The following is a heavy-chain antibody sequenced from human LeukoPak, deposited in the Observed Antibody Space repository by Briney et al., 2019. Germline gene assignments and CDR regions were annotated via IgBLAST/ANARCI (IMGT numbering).Heavy chain of an antibody. Sequence: ASVKVSCKASGYTFTSYGISWVRQAPGQGLEWMGWISAYNGNTNYAQKFQGRVTITADKSTSTAYMELSSLRSEDTAVYYCARRRYCSGGSCGDYYYYGMDVWGQGTTVTVSS. D-gene: IGHD2-15*01. CDR1: GYTFTSYG. CDR3: ARRRYCSGGSCGDYYYYGMDV. CDR2: ISAYNGNT. J-gene: IGHJ6*02. V-gene: IGHV1-18*01.